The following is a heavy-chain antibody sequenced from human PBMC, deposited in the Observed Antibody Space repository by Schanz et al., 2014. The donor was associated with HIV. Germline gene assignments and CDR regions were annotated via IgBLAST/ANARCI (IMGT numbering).Heavy chain of an antibody. J-gene: IGHJ2*01. V-gene: IGHV4-34*01. D-gene: IGHD2-8*01. CDR1: GGSFSGYY. CDR3: AREDVSYRYFDL. CDR2: INHSGST. Sequence: QVQLQQWGAGLLKPSETLSLTCAVYGGSFSGYYWSWIRQPPGKGLEWIGEINHSGSTNYNPSLKSRVTISVDTSKNQFSLKLSSVTAADTAVYYCAREDVSYRYFDLWGRGTLVTVSS.